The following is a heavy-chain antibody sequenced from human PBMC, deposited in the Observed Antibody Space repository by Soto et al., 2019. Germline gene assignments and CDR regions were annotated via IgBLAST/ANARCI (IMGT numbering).Heavy chain of an antibody. CDR3: ARDPGGHYCTSPTCLYCFDH. J-gene: IGHJ4*02. CDR1: GFTFSNHA. D-gene: IGHD2-2*01. V-gene: IGHV3-23*01. Sequence: EVQLLESGGALVQPGGSLRLSCAASGFTFSNHAMNWVRQAPGKGLEWVSTISDSGSTYYADSVKGRFTISRDNSNNTLYLKMNSLRAEDTAVYYCARDPGGHYCTSPTCLYCFDHWGQGTLVIVSS. CDR2: ISDSGST.